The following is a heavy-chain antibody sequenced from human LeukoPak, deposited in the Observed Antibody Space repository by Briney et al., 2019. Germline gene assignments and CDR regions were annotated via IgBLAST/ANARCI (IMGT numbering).Heavy chain of an antibody. Sequence: GGSLRLSCAAPGFSFSRYWMHWVRQAPGKGLVWVSRINGDGSSTSYADSVKGRFTISRDNAKNTLYLQMNSLRAEDTAVYYCARDFYYYDSSGYLDYWGQGTLVTVSS. J-gene: IGHJ4*02. CDR1: GFSFSRYW. CDR3: ARDFYYYDSSGYLDY. CDR2: INGDGSST. V-gene: IGHV3-74*01. D-gene: IGHD3-22*01.